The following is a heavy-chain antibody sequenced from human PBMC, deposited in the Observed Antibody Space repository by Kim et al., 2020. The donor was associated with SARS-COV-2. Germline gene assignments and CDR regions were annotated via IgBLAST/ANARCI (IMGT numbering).Heavy chain of an antibody. J-gene: IGHJ6*02. V-gene: IGHV1-8*02. CDR2: IIPNSGKA. D-gene: IGHD2-15*01. Sequence: ASVKVSCKASGYTFTNYDINWVRQAPGQGLEWMGWIIPNSGKADYAQKFQGRVTMTTDTSTSTAYMELSSLRSEDTAVYYCARASAGYCSGGRCYFFHYGTDVWGQGTTVTVSS. CDR3: ARASAGYCSGGRCYFFHYGTDV. CDR1: GYTFTNYD.